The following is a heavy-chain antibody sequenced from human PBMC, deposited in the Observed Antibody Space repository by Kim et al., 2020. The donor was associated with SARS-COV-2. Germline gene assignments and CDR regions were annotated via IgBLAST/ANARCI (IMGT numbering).Heavy chain of an antibody. D-gene: IGHD2-21*01. J-gene: IGHJ4*02. CDR2: IKNDDSSA. Sequence: EGSLRLSCAASGFTFSGYWMHWVRQVPGKGLVWLSRIKNDDSSASYVDSVKGRFIISRDNARNTVYLQMNNLRAEDTAMYYCACIHNAATETVNYWGQGTLVTVSS. CDR3: ACIHNAATETVNY. CDR1: GFTFSGYW. V-gene: IGHV3-74*01.